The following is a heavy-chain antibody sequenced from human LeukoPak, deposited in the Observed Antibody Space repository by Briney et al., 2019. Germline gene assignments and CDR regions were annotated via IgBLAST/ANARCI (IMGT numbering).Heavy chain of an antibody. J-gene: IGHJ5*02. CDR1: KFTFNNYA. CDR2: ISGSGGNT. CDR3: ARDPLTGSYGVNWLDP. D-gene: IGHD1-26*01. V-gene: IGHV3-23*01. Sequence: PGGSLRLSCAASKFTFNNYAMSWVRQAPGKGLEWVSTISGSGGNTYYADSVKGRFTISRDNSKNTLYLQMNSLRVEDTAIYYCARDPLTGSYGVNWLDPWGQGTLVTVSS.